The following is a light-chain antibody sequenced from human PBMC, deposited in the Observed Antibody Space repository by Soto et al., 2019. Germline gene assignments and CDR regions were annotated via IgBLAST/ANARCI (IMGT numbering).Light chain of an antibody. CDR3: QHYNSYSEA. CDR2: KAS. Sequence: IQMTQSPSTLSGSVGDRFTITCLASQTISSWLAWYQQKPGKAPKLLIYKASTLKSGVTSRFSGSGSGTEFTLTISSLQPDDFATYYCQHYNSYSEAVGQGTKVDIK. V-gene: IGKV1-5*03. CDR1: QTISSW. J-gene: IGKJ1*01.